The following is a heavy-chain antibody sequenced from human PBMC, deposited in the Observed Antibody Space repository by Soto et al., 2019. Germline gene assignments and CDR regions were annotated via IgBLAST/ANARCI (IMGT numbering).Heavy chain of an antibody. CDR2: IYYSGST. D-gene: IGHD3-10*01. V-gene: IGHV4-59*11. CDR3: VRTLTSGRQDS. CDR1: GGSISGHY. J-gene: IGHJ5*01. Sequence: QVQLQESGPGLVKPSETLSLTCTVSGGSISGHYWSWIRQSPGKGLEWIAYIYYSGSTNYNPSLKSRVTISVATSKNQFSLKLSSVTAADTAVYSCVRTLTSGRQDSWGQGTLVTVAS.